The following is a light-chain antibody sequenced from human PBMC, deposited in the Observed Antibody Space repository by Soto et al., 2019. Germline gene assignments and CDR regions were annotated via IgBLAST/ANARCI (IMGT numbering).Light chain of an antibody. CDR2: EVF. Sequence: QSALTQPPSASGSPGQSVTISCTGTSSDVGGYNYVPWYQQHPGKAPKLLIYEVFKRPSGVPDRFSGSKSGTTASLTVSGLQAEDEADYYCRSYAASDSAVVFGGGTKLTVL. CDR1: SSDVGGYNY. J-gene: IGLJ2*01. CDR3: RSYAASDSAVV. V-gene: IGLV2-8*01.